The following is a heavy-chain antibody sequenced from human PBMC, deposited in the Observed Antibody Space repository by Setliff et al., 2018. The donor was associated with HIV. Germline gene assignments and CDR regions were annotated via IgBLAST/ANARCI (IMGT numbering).Heavy chain of an antibody. D-gene: IGHD3-3*01. V-gene: IGHV3-53*01. J-gene: IGHJ5*02. Sequence: PGGSLRLSCAASGFTVSSNYMNWVRQAPGKGLEWVSIIYSGGTTYYADSVKGRFTISRDNSKNTMFLQMNNLRAEDTAFYYCAKDYTPTFWEYNWFDLWGQGTLVTVSS. CDR1: GFTVSSNY. CDR2: IYSGGTT. CDR3: AKDYTPTFWEYNWFDL.